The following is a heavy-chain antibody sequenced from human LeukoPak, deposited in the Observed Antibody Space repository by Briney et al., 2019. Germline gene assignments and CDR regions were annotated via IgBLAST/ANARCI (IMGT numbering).Heavy chain of an antibody. D-gene: IGHD6-19*01. CDR1: GFMFSNYA. J-gene: IGHJ5*01. V-gene: IGHV3-23*01. CDR3: ARETFKALAGYLDS. Sequence: GGSLRLSCAASGFMFSNYAMSWARQAPGKGREWVSGISGSGETTYYSDSEKGRFSISRDNSTNTLYLHMNSLRAEDTAVYFCARETFKALAGYLDSWGQGSLVTVSS. CDR2: ISGSGETT.